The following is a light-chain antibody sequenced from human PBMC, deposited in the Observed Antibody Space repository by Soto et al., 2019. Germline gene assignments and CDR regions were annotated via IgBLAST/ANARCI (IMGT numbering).Light chain of an antibody. CDR3: QQYGSSPRT. Sequence: ELVFTQSAATLSLSPGERATLSCRASQSVNNYLAWYQQKPGQAPRLLIYGASSRATGIPDRFSGSGSGTDFTLTISRLEPEDFAVYYCQQYGSSPRTFGQGTKVDIK. V-gene: IGKV3-20*01. CDR1: QSVNNY. J-gene: IGKJ1*01. CDR2: GAS.